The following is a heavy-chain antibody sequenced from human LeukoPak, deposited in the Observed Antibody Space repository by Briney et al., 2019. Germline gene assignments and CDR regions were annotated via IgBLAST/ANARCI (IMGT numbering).Heavy chain of an antibody. D-gene: IGHD3-22*01. J-gene: IGHJ4*02. CDR3: AKVTMIVVVGNYFDY. V-gene: IGHV3-23*01. CDR1: GFTFSSYA. Sequence: GGSLRLSCAASGFTFSSYAMSWVRQAPGKGLEWVSATSCRGGSTYYADSVKGRFTISRDNSKNTLYLQMNSLRAEDTAVYYCAKVTMIVVVGNYFDYWGQGTLVTVSS. CDR2: TSCRGGST.